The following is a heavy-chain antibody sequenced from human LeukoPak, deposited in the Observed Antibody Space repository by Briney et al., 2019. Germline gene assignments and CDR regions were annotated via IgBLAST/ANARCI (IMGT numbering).Heavy chain of an antibody. CDR2: ISSSSSTI. D-gene: IGHD3-22*01. CDR3: ARDPALGYDSSGDDY. V-gene: IGHV3-48*01. CDR1: GFTFSSYS. Sequence: GGSLRLSCAASGFTFSSYSMNWVRQAPGKGLEWVSYISSSSSTIYYADSVKGRFTISRDNAKNSLYLQMNSLRAEDTAVYYCARDPALGYDSSGDDYWGQGTLVTVSS. J-gene: IGHJ4*02.